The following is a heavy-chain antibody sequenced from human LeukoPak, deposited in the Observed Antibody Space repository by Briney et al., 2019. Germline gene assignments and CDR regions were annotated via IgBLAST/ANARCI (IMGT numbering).Heavy chain of an antibody. CDR2: IYHSGST. Sequence: SETLSLTCAVSGYSISSGYYWGWIRQPPGKGLEWIGSIYHSGSTYYNPSPKSRVTISVDTSKNQFSLKLSSVTAADTAVYYCARMEMAIDYWGQGTLVTVSS. CDR1: GYSISSGYY. J-gene: IGHJ4*02. D-gene: IGHD5-24*01. V-gene: IGHV4-38-2*01. CDR3: ARMEMAIDY.